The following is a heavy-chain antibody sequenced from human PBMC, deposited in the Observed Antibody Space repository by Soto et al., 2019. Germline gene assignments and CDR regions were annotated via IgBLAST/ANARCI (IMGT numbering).Heavy chain of an antibody. D-gene: IGHD3-22*01. V-gene: IGHV4-30-4*01. J-gene: IGHJ6*02. Sequence: SETLSLTCTVSGGSISSGDYYWSWIRQPPGKGLEWIGYIYYSGSTYYNPSLKSRVTISVDTSKNQFSLKLSSVTAADTAVYYCARDQKWYYYDSKPHYYYYGMDVWGQGTTVTVSS. CDR1: GGSISSGDYY. CDR3: ARDQKWYYYDSKPHYYYYGMDV. CDR2: IYYSGST.